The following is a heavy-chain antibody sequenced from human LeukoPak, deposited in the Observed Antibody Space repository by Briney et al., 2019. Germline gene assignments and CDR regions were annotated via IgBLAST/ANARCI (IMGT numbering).Heavy chain of an antibody. CDR1: GYTLTELS. D-gene: IGHD3-16*01. Sequence: ASVKVSCKVSGYTLTELSMHWVRQAPGKGLEWMGGFDPEDGETIYAQKFQGRVTMTEDTSTNTAYMELSSLRSEDTAVYYCYVWGSSSVDYWGQGTLVTVSS. CDR2: FDPEDGET. J-gene: IGHJ4*02. CDR3: YVWGSSSVDY. V-gene: IGHV1-24*01.